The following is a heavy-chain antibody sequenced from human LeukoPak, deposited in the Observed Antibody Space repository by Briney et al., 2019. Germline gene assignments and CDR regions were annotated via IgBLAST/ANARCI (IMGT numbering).Heavy chain of an antibody. CDR3: ARTWMYSNYF. CDR1: GFTFSNYW. Sequence: GGSLRLSCAASGFTFSNYWMSWVRQAPGKGLEWVANINQDGSEKYYVDSVRGRFTISRDNAENSLYLQMNSLRAEDTAVFYCARTWMYSNYFRGQGTLVTVSS. J-gene: IGHJ4*02. V-gene: IGHV3-7*03. CDR2: INQDGSEK. D-gene: IGHD4-11*01.